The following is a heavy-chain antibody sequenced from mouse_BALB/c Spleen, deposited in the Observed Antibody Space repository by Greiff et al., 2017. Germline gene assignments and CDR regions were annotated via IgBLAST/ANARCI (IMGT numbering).Heavy chain of an antibody. CDR1: GFTFSSFG. D-gene: IGHD1-2*01. Sequence: EVKLMESGGGLVQPGGSRKLSCAASGFTFSSFGMHWVRQAPEKGLEWVAYISSGSSTIYYADTVKGRFTISRDNPKNTLFLQMTSLRSEDTAMYYCARSATATLYYFDYWGQGTTLTVSS. J-gene: IGHJ2*01. CDR3: ARSATATLYYFDY. CDR2: ISSGSSTI. V-gene: IGHV5-17*02.